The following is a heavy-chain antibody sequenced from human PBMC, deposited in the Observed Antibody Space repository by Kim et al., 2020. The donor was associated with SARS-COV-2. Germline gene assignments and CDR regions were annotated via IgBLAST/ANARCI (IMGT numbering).Heavy chain of an antibody. Sequence: GGSLRLSCAASGFTFSSYGMHWVRQAPGKGLEWVAVIWYDGSNKYYADSVKGRFTISRDNSKNTLYLQMNSLRAEDTAVYYCARDGQLWLGGGMDVWGQGTTVTVSS. D-gene: IGHD5-18*01. CDR2: IWYDGSNK. V-gene: IGHV3-33*01. J-gene: IGHJ6*02. CDR3: ARDGQLWLGGGMDV. CDR1: GFTFSSYG.